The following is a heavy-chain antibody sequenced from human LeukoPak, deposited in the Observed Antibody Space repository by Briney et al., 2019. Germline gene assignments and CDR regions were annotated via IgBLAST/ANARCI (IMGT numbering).Heavy chain of an antibody. D-gene: IGHD6-19*01. CDR2: ISSSSFKI. V-gene: IGHV3-48*04. J-gene: IGHJ4*02. CDR3: ARAIAVAEGY. Sequence: GGSLRLSCAASEFTFVRYAMNWVRQAPGKGLEWVSYISSSSFKIGYADSVKGRFTISRDNAKNSLYLQMNSLRAEDTAVYYCARAIAVAEGYWGQGTLVTVSS. CDR1: EFTFVRYA.